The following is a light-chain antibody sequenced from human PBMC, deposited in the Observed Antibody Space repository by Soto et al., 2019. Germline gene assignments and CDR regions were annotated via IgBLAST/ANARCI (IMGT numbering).Light chain of an antibody. V-gene: IGKV1-12*01. Sequence: IQVTQSPSSVSASVGDRVTITCRASQPISSWLAWYQQKPGQPPNLLIYSASTLRSGVPSRFSGSESGTLFTLTITNLQPEDFATYCQQASSFPLTFGGGTKVEVK. J-gene: IGKJ4*01. CDR1: QPISSW. CDR2: SAS. CDR3: QQASSFPLT.